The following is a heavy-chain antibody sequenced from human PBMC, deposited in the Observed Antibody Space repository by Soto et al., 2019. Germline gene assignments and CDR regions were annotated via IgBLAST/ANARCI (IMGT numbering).Heavy chain of an antibody. CDR2: IYPGDSDT. CDR1: GYSFTSYW. Sequence: PGESLKISCKGSGYSFTSYWIGWVRQMPGKGLEWMGIIYPGDSDTRYSPSFQGQVTISADKSISTAYLQWSSLKASDTAMYYCARSASGGWLHYYYYGMDVWGQGTTVTVSS. V-gene: IGHV5-51*01. J-gene: IGHJ6*02. CDR3: ARSASGGWLHYYYYGMDV. D-gene: IGHD5-12*01.